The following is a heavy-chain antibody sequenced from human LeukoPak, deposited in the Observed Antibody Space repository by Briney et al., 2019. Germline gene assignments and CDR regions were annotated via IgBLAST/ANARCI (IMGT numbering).Heavy chain of an antibody. CDR1: GGFFSGYY. CDR2: INHSGST. V-gene: IGHV4-34*01. J-gene: IGHJ6*02. CDR3: ARACSSTSCQTYYYYGMDV. Sequence: SETLSLTCAVYGGFFSGYYWSWIRQPPGKGLEWIGEINHSGSTNYNPSLKSRVTISVDTSKNQFPLKLSSVTAADTAVYYCARACSSTSCQTYYYYGMDVWGQGTTVTVSS. D-gene: IGHD2-2*01.